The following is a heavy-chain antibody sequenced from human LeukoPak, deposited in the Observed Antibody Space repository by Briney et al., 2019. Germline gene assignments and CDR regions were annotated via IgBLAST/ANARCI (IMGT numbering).Heavy chain of an antibody. CDR3: ARGSRRGYSYGWYFDY. Sequence: SETLSLTCTVSGGSISSYYWSWIRQPPGKGLEWIGYIYYSGSTNYNPSLKSRVTISEDTSKNQFSLKLSSVTAADTAVYYCARGSRRGYSYGWYFDYWGQGTLVTVSS. V-gene: IGHV4-59*01. CDR2: IYYSGST. J-gene: IGHJ4*02. CDR1: GGSISSYY. D-gene: IGHD5-18*01.